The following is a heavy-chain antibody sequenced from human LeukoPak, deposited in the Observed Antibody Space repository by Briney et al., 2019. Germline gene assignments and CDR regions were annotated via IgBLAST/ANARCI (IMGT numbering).Heavy chain of an antibody. CDR3: AAELSSGYFDY. J-gene: IGHJ4*02. CDR2: FDPEDDEK. D-gene: IGHD3-22*01. CDR1: GYMFTGLS. Sequence: SSVKVSCEVSGYMFTGLSMHWVRQAPGKGLEWMGGFDPEDDEKMYAQKFQGRVTMTEDTSTDTAYMELSSLRSEDTAVYYCAAELSSGYFDYWGQGTLVTVSS. V-gene: IGHV1-24*01.